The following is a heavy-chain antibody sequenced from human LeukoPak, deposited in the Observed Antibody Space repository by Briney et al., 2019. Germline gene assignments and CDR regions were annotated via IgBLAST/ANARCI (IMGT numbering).Heavy chain of an antibody. Sequence: SETLSLTCAVYGGSFRGYYWSWIRQPPGKGLEWIGEINHSGSTNYNPSLKSRVTISVDTSKNQFSLKLSSVTAADTAVYYCARGRRITMIVVGVWFDPWGQGTLVTVSS. D-gene: IGHD3-22*01. CDR2: INHSGST. V-gene: IGHV4-34*01. CDR1: GGSFRGYY. CDR3: ARGRRITMIVVGVWFDP. J-gene: IGHJ5*02.